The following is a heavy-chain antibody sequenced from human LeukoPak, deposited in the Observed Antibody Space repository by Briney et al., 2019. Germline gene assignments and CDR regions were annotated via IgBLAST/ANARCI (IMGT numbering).Heavy chain of an antibody. Sequence: ASVKVSCKASGYTFTSYDINWVRQATGQGLEWMGWMNPNSGNTGYAQKFQGRVTMTSNTSISTAYMELSSLRSEDTAVYYCASLVPAASYYYYGMDVWGQGTTVTVSS. D-gene: IGHD2-2*01. CDR2: MNPNSGNT. CDR1: GYTFTSYD. CDR3: ASLVPAASYYYYGMDV. V-gene: IGHV1-8*01. J-gene: IGHJ6*02.